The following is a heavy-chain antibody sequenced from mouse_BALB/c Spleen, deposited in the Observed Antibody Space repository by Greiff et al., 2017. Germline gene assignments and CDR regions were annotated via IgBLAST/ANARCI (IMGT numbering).Heavy chain of an antibody. CDR1: GYSFTSYY. J-gene: IGHJ2*01. CDR2: IDPFNGGT. V-gene: IGHV1-28*01. Sequence: EVQLQQSGPELMKPGASVKISCKASGYSFTSYYMHWVKQSPGKSLEWIGYIDPFNGGTSYNQKFKGKATLTVDKSSSTAYMHLSSLTSEDSAVYSCARSYGSTYWGQGTTRTVSS. D-gene: IGHD1-1*01. CDR3: ARSYGSTY.